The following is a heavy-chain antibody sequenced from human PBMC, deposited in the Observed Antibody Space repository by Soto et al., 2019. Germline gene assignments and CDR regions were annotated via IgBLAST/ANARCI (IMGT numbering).Heavy chain of an antibody. J-gene: IGHJ4*02. CDR2: FSDKGGRT. D-gene: IGHD3-10*01. V-gene: IGHV3-23*01. Sequence: GGSLRLSCAAAGFTFSNYAMSWVRQAPGKGLEWVSTFSDKGGRTYYADSVKGRFIISRDDSRNTLYLQLNSLKADDTAIYYCAKEREELALWGYCDSWSQGTLVTVSS. CDR1: GFTFSNYA. CDR3: AKEREELALWGYCDS.